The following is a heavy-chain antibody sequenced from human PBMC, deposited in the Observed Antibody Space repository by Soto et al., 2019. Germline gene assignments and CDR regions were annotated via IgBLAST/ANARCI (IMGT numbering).Heavy chain of an antibody. CDR2: INDSGNT. CDR3: QGGDF. D-gene: IGHD3-16*01. CDR1: GGSLRGYF. Sequence: QLQLQQWGAGLLKPSETLSLTCAVSGGSLRGYFWSWIRHSPDKGLEWIGEINDSGNTYYNPSFKSRPTLPVDTSTSQISLRLTSVTAADSAVYYCQGGDFWGQGTRVTVSS. J-gene: IGHJ4*02. V-gene: IGHV4-34*01.